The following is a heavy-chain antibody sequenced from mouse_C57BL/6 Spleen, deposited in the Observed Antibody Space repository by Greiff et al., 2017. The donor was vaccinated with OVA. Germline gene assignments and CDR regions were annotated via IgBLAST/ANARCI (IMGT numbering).Heavy chain of an antibody. CDR3: ARKTAQAFAY. J-gene: IGHJ3*01. D-gene: IGHD3-2*02. CDR2: ISSGGSYT. Sequence: EVQVVESGGDLVKPGGSLKLSCAASGFTFSSYGMSWVRQTPDKRLEWVATISSGGSYTYYPDSVKGRFTISRDNAKNTLYLQMSSLKSEDTAMYYCARKTAQAFAYWGQGTLVTVSA. V-gene: IGHV5-6*01. CDR1: GFTFSSYG.